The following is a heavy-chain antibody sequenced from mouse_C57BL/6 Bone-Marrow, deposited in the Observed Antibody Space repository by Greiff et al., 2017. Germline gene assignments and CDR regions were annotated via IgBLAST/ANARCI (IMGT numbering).Heavy chain of an antibody. V-gene: IGHV1-31*01. CDR3: ARALYYSNPYAMDY. D-gene: IGHD2-5*01. Sequence: VQLQQSGPELVKPGASVKISCKASGYSFTGYYMHWVKQSHGNILEWIGYIYPYNGVSSYNQKFKGKATLTVDKSSSTAYMELRSLTSEDSAVXYCARALYYSNPYAMDYWGQGTSVTVSS. CDR2: IYPYNGVS. CDR1: GYSFTGYY. J-gene: IGHJ4*01.